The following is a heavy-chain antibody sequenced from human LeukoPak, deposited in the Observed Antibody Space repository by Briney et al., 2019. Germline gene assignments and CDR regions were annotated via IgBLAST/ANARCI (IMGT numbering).Heavy chain of an antibody. J-gene: IGHJ4*02. D-gene: IGHD3-22*01. V-gene: IGHV4-39*01. CDR3: ARHDRGSRNFDY. CDR1: GGSISSSSYY. Sequence: SETLSLTCSVSGGSISSSSYYWGWIRQPPGKGLEWIGSIYYSGSTYYNPSLKSRFTISVDTSKNQFSLKLSSVTAADTAVYYCARHDRGSRNFDYWGQGTLVTVSS. CDR2: IYYSGST.